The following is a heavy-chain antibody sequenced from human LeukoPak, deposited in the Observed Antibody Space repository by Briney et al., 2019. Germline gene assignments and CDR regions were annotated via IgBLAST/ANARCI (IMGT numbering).Heavy chain of an antibody. CDR3: ARDQFEWELPYYFDY. CDR2: ISSSSSYI. D-gene: IGHD1-26*01. J-gene: IGHJ4*02. V-gene: IGHV3-21*01. CDR1: GFTFSSYS. Sequence: GGSLRLSCAASGFTFSSYSMNWVRQAPGKGLEWVSSISSSSSYIYYADSVKGRFTISRDNAKNSLYLQMNSLRAEDTAVYYCARDQFEWELPYYFDYWGQGTLVTVSS.